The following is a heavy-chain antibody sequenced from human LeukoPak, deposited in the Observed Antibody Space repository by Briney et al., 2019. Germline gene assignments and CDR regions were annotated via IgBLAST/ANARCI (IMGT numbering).Heavy chain of an antibody. Sequence: GALVKVSCKASGYTFTGYYMHWVRQAPGQGLEWMGWINPNSGGTNYAQKFQGRVTMTRDTSISTAYMELSRLRSDDTAVYYCAGVPFGSSGYGTIDYRGQGTLVTVSS. CDR3: AGVPFGSSGYGTIDY. CDR2: INPNSGGT. J-gene: IGHJ4*02. CDR1: GYTFTGYY. V-gene: IGHV1-2*02. D-gene: IGHD3-22*01.